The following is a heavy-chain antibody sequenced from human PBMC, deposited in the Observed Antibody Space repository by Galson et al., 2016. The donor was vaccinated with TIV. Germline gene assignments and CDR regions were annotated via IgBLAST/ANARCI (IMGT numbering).Heavy chain of an antibody. V-gene: IGHV5-10-1*01. J-gene: IGHJ4*02. CDR2: IDPTDSYT. CDR1: GSSFTRYW. CDR3: ARERDSGYAYYFDF. D-gene: IGHD6-25*01. Sequence: QSGAEVTKPGESLRISCKGSGSSFTRYWINWVRQMPGKGLEWMGRIDPTDSYTNYSPSFQGHVTISADKSSTTAYLQWSSLKASDTAIYYCARERDSGYAYYFDFWGQGTLVTASS.